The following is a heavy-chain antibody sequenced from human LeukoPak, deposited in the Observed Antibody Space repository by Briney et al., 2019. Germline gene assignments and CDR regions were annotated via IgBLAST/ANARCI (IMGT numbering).Heavy chain of an antibody. J-gene: IGHJ4*02. Sequence: PGGSLRLSCAAPGITFSNYNMNWVRQAPGKGLEWISSITSSSSYTFYADSVKGRFTISRDNAKNSLYLQMNSLRAEDTALYYCARGSACDYWGQGTLVTVSS. V-gene: IGHV3-21*04. CDR3: ARGSACDY. CDR2: ITSSSSYT. CDR1: GITFSNYN. D-gene: IGHD2-15*01.